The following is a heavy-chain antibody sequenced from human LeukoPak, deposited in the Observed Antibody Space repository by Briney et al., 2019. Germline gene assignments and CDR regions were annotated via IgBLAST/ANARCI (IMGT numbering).Heavy chain of an antibody. V-gene: IGHV3-7*01. CDR3: ARNYDFWSGYFNSVDS. Sequence: TLYGSDKYYVPSVKCRFTISRENGKNSLYLQMNSLRAEDTAVYYCARNYDFWSGYFNSVDSWGQGTLVTVSS. J-gene: IGHJ5*01. D-gene: IGHD3-3*01. CDR2: TLYGSDK.